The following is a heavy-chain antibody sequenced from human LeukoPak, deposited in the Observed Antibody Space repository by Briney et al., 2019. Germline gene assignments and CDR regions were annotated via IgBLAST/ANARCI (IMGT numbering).Heavy chain of an antibody. D-gene: IGHD6-6*01. CDR1: GGSISSYY. CDR2: IYYSGST. CDR3: ARGGGGSNYGMDV. V-gene: IGHV4-59*01. Sequence: PSETLSLTCTVSGGSISSYYWSWIRQPPGKGLEWIGYIYYSGSTNYNPSLKSRVTISVDTSKNQFSLKLSSVTATDTAVYYCARGGGGSNYGMDVWGQGTTVTVSS. J-gene: IGHJ6*02.